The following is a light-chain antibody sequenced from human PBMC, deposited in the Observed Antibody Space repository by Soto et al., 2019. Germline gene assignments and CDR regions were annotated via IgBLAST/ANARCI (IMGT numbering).Light chain of an antibody. CDR2: DAS. CDR1: QSISVC. V-gene: IGKV3-11*01. Sequence: EIVLTQSPATLSLSPGERASLSCRASQSISVCFAWYQQKPGQAPRLLIYDASNRATGIPARFSGSGSGTDFTLTISSLEPEDFAVYYCHQRTRWPLTFGGGTKVEIK. J-gene: IGKJ4*01. CDR3: HQRTRWPLT.